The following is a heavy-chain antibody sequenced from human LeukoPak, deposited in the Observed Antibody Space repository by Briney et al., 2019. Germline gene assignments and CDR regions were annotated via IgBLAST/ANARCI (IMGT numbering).Heavy chain of an antibody. CDR1: GYTFTDYY. CDR2: INPNSGGT. V-gene: IGHV1-2*02. Sequence: GASVKVSCKASGYTFTDYYIHWVRQAPGQGLEWMGWINPNSGGTNYAQKFQGKVTMTRDTSISTAYMELSRLTSDDTAVFYCAKNLRVAATGSFVAFDTWGQGTMVTVSS. CDR3: AKNLRVAATGSFVAFDT. D-gene: IGHD6-13*01. J-gene: IGHJ3*02.